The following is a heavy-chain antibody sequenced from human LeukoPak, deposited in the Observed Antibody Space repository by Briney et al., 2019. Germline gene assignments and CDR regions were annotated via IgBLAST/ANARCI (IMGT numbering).Heavy chain of an antibody. Sequence: QPGGSLRLSCAASGFTFSSYAMHWVRQAPGKGLEWVAVISYDGSNKYYADSVKGRFTISRDNAKNSLYLQMNSLRAEDTAVYYCARGTGDPEDAFDIWGQGTMVTVSS. CDR3: ARGTGDPEDAFDI. V-gene: IGHV3-30-3*01. CDR1: GFTFSSYA. D-gene: IGHD1-14*01. J-gene: IGHJ3*02. CDR2: ISYDGSNK.